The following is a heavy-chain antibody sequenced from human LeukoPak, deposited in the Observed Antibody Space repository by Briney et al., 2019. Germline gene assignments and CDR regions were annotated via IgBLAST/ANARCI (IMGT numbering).Heavy chain of an antibody. CDR2: IYYSGST. J-gene: IGHJ2*01. CDR1: GGSISSYY. V-gene: IGHV4-59*12. CDR3: ARDSGWYFDL. Sequence: SETLSLTCTVSGGSISSYYWSWIRQPPGKGLEWIGYIYYSGSTNYNPSLKSRVTMSVDTSKNQFSLKLSSVTAADTAVYYCARDSGWYFDLWGRGTLVTVSS.